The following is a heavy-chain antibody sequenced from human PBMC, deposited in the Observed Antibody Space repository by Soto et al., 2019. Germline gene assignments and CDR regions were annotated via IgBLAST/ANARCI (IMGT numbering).Heavy chain of an antibody. CDR3: ARHHGSGSYYNEGWFDP. Sequence: QVQLVQSGAEVKKPGASVKVSCKASGYTFTSYGISWVRQAPGQGLEWMGWVSAYNGNTNYAHKLQGRVTMTTDTSTSTAYMELRSLRSDDTAVYYCARHHGSGSYYNEGWFDPWGQGTLVTVSS. D-gene: IGHD3-10*01. J-gene: IGHJ5*02. V-gene: IGHV1-18*01. CDR2: VSAYNGNT. CDR1: GYTFTSYG.